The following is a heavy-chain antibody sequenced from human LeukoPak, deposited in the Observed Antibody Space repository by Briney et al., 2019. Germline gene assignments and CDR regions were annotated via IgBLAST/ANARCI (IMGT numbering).Heavy chain of an antibody. V-gene: IGHV3-9*03. Sequence: GGSLRLSCAASGFTFDDYAMHWVRQAPGKGLEWVSGISWNSGSIGYADSVKGRFTISRDNAKNSLFLRMNSLRAEDMAVYYCAKGYSSSYTAYMDVWGKGTTVTVSS. J-gene: IGHJ6*03. CDR3: AKGYSSSYTAYMDV. CDR2: ISWNSGSI. D-gene: IGHD6-6*01. CDR1: GFTFDDYA.